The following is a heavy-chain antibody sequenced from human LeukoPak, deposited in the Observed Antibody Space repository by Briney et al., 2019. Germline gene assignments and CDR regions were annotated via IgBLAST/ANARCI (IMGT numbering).Heavy chain of an antibody. D-gene: IGHD2-15*01. J-gene: IGHJ4*02. Sequence: SETLSLTCAVYGGSFSSYYWSWIRQPPGKGLEWIGEINHSGSTNYNPSLKSRVTISVDTSKNQFSLKLSSVTAADTAVYYCARECSGGSCLDYWGQGTLVTVSS. CDR3: ARECSGGSCLDY. V-gene: IGHV4-34*01. CDR1: GGSFSSYY. CDR2: INHSGST.